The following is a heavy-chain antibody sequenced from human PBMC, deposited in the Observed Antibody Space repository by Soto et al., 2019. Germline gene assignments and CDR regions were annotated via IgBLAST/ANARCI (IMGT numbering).Heavy chain of an antibody. V-gene: IGHV5-51*01. D-gene: IGHD6-13*01. CDR2: IYPGDSDT. Sequence: GESLKISCKGSGYSFTSYWIGWVRQMPGKGLEWMGIIYPGDSDTRYSPSFQGQVTISADKSISTAYLQWSSLKASDTAMYYCARISYSSSWDYYYYGMDVWGQGTTVTVSS. CDR1: GYSFTSYW. CDR3: ARISYSSSWDYYYYGMDV. J-gene: IGHJ6*02.